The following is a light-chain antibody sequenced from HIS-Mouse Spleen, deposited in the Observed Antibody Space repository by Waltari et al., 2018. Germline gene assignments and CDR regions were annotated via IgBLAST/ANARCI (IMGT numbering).Light chain of an antibody. Sequence: QSALTQPASVSGSPGQSITIPCTGTIIPVGGYNYVSWYQQHPGKAPKLMSYDVSNRPSGVSNRFSGSKSGNTASLTISGLQAEDEADYYCSSYTSSSFNVVFGGGTKLTVL. V-gene: IGLV2-14*03. CDR1: IIPVGGYNY. J-gene: IGLJ2*01. CDR3: SSYTSSSFNVV. CDR2: DVS.